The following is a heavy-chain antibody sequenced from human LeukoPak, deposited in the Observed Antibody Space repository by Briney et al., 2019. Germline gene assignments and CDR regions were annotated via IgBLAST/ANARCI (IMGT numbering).Heavy chain of an antibody. CDR2: FDPEDGET. D-gene: IGHD3-3*01. CDR3: ATPITIFGVVDRDNNWFDP. Sequence: EASVKVSCKVSGYTLTELSMHWVRQAPGKGLEWMGGFDPEDGETIYAQKFQGRVTMTEDTSTDTAYMELSSLRSEDTAVYYCATPITIFGVVDRDNNWFDPWGQGTLVTVSS. CDR1: GYTLTELS. V-gene: IGHV1-24*01. J-gene: IGHJ5*02.